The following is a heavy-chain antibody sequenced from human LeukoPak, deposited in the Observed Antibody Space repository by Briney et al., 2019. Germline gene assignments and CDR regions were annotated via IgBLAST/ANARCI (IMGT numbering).Heavy chain of an antibody. CDR2: IYYSGST. CDR3: ARVAVAGPPKIDY. D-gene: IGHD6-19*01. CDR1: GGSISSGDYY. J-gene: IGHJ4*02. Sequence: SETLSLTCTVSGGSISSGDYYWSWIRQPPGKGLEWIGYIYYSGSTNYNPSLKSRVTTSVDTSKNQFSLKLSSVTAADTAVYYCARVAVAGPPKIDYWGQGTLVTVSS. V-gene: IGHV4-61*08.